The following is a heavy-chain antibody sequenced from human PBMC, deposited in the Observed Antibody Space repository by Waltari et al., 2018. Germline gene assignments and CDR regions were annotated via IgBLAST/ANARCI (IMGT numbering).Heavy chain of an antibody. CDR1: GGSFSGYY. V-gene: IGHV4-34*01. Sequence: QVQLQQWGAGLLKPSETLSLTCAVYGGSFSGYYWSWIRQPPGKGLEWIGEINHSGSTNYNPSLKSRVTISVDTSKNQFSLKLSSVTAADTAVYYCARRVRSSSWFARGLYYYYMDVWGKGTTVTVSS. J-gene: IGHJ6*03. CDR2: INHSGST. CDR3: ARRVRSSSWFARGLYYYYMDV. D-gene: IGHD6-13*01.